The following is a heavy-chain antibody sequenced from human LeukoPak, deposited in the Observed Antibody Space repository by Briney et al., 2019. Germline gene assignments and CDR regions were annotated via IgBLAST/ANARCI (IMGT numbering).Heavy chain of an antibody. Sequence: GRSLRLSCAASGFTFTNYAISWVRQAPGKGLEWVSSISASGGRTFYADSVKGRLTIFRDDSKNLLFLEMNNLRGDDTAIYYCVRESRPGGAMGLYHNLDYWGQGTLVAVSS. V-gene: IGHV3-23*01. D-gene: IGHD1-1*01. J-gene: IGHJ4*02. CDR2: ISASGGRT. CDR3: VRESRPGGAMGLYHNLDY. CDR1: GFTFTNYA.